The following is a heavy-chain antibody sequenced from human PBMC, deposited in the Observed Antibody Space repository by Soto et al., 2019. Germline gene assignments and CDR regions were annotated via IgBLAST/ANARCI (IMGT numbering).Heavy chain of an antibody. CDR1: GGSISSGGYY. CDR3: ARDTWIGSAPRRQAGFDY. CDR2: IYYSGST. D-gene: IGHD5-12*01. V-gene: IGHV4-31*03. J-gene: IGHJ4*02. Sequence: SETLSLTCTVSGGSISSGGYYWSWIRQHPGKGLEWIGYIYYSGSTYYNPSLKSRVTISVVTSKNQFSLKLSSVTAADTAVYYCARDTWIGSAPRRQAGFDYWGQGTLVTVSS.